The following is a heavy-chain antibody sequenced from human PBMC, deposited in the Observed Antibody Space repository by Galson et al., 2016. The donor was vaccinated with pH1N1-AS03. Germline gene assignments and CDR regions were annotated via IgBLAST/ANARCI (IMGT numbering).Heavy chain of an antibody. Sequence: SVKVSCKASGYTFTNYDINWVRQATGQGLEWMGWMNPNSGNTAYAQRLRGRVTMTRNTSITTAYMELSSLRVDDTALYYCARDIPEYTMGGLDLWGQGTMLTVSS. V-gene: IGHV1-8*01. CDR2: MNPNSGNT. CDR3: ARDIPEYTMGGLDL. J-gene: IGHJ3*01. D-gene: IGHD2-21*01. CDR1: GYTFTNYD.